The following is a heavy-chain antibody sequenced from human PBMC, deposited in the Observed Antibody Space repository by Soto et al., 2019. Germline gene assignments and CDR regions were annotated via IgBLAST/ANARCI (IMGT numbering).Heavy chain of an antibody. J-gene: IGHJ4*02. V-gene: IGHV3-33*01. D-gene: IGHD5-12*01. Sequence: GGSLRLRYAAAGFTFSSYGMHWVRQAPGKGLEWVAVIWYDGSNKYYADSVKGRFTISRDNSKNTLYLQMNSLRAEDTAVYYCARDLKGGYDYDFDYWGQGTLVTVS. CDR1: GFTFSSYG. CDR3: ARDLKGGYDYDFDY. CDR2: IWYDGSNK.